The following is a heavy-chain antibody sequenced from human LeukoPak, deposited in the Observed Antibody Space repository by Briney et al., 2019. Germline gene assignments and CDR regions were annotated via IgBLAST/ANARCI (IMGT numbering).Heavy chain of an antibody. CDR2: IKSDGSST. Sequence: PGGSLRLSCAVSGFTFRSYWMHWVRQAPGKGLVWVSSIKSDGSSTTYADSVKGRFTISRDNAENTLYLQMNSLRVEDTAVYYCARISTMVRHYWGQGTLFTVSS. D-gene: IGHD3-10*01. CDR3: ARISTMVRHY. CDR1: GFTFRSYW. V-gene: IGHV3-74*03. J-gene: IGHJ4*02.